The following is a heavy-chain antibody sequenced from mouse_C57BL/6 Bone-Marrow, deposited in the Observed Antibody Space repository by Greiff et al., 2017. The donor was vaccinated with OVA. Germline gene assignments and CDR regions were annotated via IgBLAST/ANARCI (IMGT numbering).Heavy chain of an antibody. J-gene: IGHJ3*01. V-gene: IGHV5-12*01. D-gene: IGHD2-1*01. CDR3: ARHRAPFYYGNYGFAY. CDR1: GFTFSDYY. CDR2: ISNGGGST. Sequence: EVKLVESGGGLVQPGGSLKLSCAASGFTFSDYYMYWVRQTPEKRLEWVAYISNGGGSTYYPDTVKGRFTISRDNAKNTLYLQMSRLKSEDTAMYYCARHRAPFYYGNYGFAYWGQGTLVTVSA.